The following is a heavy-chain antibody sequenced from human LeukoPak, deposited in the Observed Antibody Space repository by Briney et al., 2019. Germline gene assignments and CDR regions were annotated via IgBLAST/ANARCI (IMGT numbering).Heavy chain of an antibody. CDR2: INGRGDDT. Sequence: QLGGSLRLSCAAFSGFAMSWVRQAPGRGLEWVSAINGRGDDTYYPDSVKGRFTISRDNSNNTLYLQMNSLRAEDTAVYYCAKGHRSSSSFFDSWGQGTLVTVSS. D-gene: IGHD6-19*01. V-gene: IGHV3-23*01. J-gene: IGHJ4*02. CDR1: SGFA. CDR3: AKGHRSSSSFFDS.